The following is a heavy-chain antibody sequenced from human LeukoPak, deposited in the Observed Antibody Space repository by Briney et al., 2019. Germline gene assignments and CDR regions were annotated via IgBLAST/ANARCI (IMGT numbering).Heavy chain of an antibody. V-gene: IGHV3-30-3*01. CDR2: ISYDGSNK. CDR3: ARDIERISSSPGYYFDY. Sequence: PGGSLRLSCAASGFTFSSYAMHWVRQAPGKGLEWVAVISYDGSNKYYADSVKGRFTISRDNSKNTLYLQMNSLRAEDTAMYYCARDIERISSSPGYYFDYWGQGTLVTVSS. CDR1: GFTFSSYA. J-gene: IGHJ4*02. D-gene: IGHD6-6*01.